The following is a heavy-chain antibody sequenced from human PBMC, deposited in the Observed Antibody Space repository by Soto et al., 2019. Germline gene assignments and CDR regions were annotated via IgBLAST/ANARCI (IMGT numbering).Heavy chain of an antibody. CDR3: VRGGSCRGGSCYPNLDFYGDYEGFDY. CDR1: GDTFTANY. Sequence: QVQLVQSGAEVKKPGASVKVSCKASGDTFTANYIHWVRQAPGQGFEWMGWINPKSGGTNYPQKFQGRVTMTRDTSLSTVYMTLTRLTSDDTAVYYCVRGGSCRGGSCYPNLDFYGDYEGFDYWGQGTLVTVSS. J-gene: IGHJ4*02. V-gene: IGHV1-2*02. CDR2: INPKSGGT. D-gene: IGHD2-15*01.